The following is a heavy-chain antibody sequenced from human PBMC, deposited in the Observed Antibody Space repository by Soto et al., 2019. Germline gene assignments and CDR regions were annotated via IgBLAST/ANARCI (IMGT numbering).Heavy chain of an antibody. D-gene: IGHD3-10*01. CDR1: GFTFNNYA. J-gene: IGHJ4*02. CDR2: ISGGGDTT. CDR3: AKGRGGSGSLTPRVDF. Sequence: EVQLLESGGGLVQPGGSLRLSCAASGFTFNNYAMTWVRQAPGKGLEWVSAISGGGDTTYYADSVKGRFTVSRDGSKNTLYLQMSSLRAEDTAVYYCAKGRGGSGSLTPRVDFWGQGTLVTVSS. V-gene: IGHV3-23*01.